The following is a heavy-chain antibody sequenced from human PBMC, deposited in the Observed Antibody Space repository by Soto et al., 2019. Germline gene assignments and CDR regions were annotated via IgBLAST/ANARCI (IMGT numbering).Heavy chain of an antibody. J-gene: IGHJ5*02. CDR2: IYYSGST. V-gene: IGHV4-39*01. CDR3: ARHIVVVVAATPNGWFDP. CDR1: GGSISSSSYY. Sequence: PSETLSLTCTVSGGSISSSSYYWGWIRQPPGKGLEWIGSIYYSGSTYYNPSLKSRVTISVDTSKNQFSLKLSSVTAADTAVYYCARHIVVVVAATPNGWFDPWGQGTPVTVSS. D-gene: IGHD2-15*01.